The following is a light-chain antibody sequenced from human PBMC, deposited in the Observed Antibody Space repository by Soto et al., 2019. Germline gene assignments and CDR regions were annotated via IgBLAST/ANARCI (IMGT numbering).Light chain of an antibody. CDR3: SSYTSSSTPRV. Sequence: QSVLTQPASVSGSPGQSITISCTGTSSDVGGYNYVSWYQQHPGKAPKLMIYEVSNRPSGVSNRFSGSKPGNTASLTISGLQAEDEADYYCSSYTSSSTPRVFGTGTKVTVL. CDR1: SSDVGGYNY. J-gene: IGLJ1*01. CDR2: EVS. V-gene: IGLV2-14*01.